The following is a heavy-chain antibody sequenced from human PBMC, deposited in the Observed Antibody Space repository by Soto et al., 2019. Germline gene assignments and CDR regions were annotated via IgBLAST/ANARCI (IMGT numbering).Heavy chain of an antibody. D-gene: IGHD3-10*01. CDR3: ARYTYYYGSGSYFDY. J-gene: IGHJ4*02. V-gene: IGHV3-48*01. CDR1: GFTFSSYS. Sequence: EVQLVESGGGMVQPGGSLRLSCAASGFTFSSYSMNWVRQAPGKRLEWVSYISSSSSTIYYADSVKGRFTISRDNAKNSLYLQMNSLRAEDTAVYYCARYTYYYGSGSYFDYWGQGTLVIVSS. CDR2: ISSSSSTI.